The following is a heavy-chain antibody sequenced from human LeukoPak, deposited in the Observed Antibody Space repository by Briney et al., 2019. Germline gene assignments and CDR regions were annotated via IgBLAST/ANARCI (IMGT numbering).Heavy chain of an antibody. D-gene: IGHD3-3*01. Sequence: SVKVSCKASGGTFSSYAISWVRQAPGQGLEWMGGIIPIFGTANYAQKFQGRVTITTDESTSTAYMELSSLRSEDTAVYYCARARAVITIFGVVPDGAFDIWGQGTMVTVSS. V-gene: IGHV1-69*05. CDR3: ARARAVITIFGVVPDGAFDI. CDR2: IIPIFGTA. J-gene: IGHJ3*02. CDR1: GGTFSSYA.